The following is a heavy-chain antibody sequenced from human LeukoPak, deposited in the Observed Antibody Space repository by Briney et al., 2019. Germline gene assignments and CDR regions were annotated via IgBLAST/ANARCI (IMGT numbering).Heavy chain of an antibody. J-gene: IGHJ4*02. D-gene: IGHD3-22*01. CDR3: ARYYYDSSGYYLDY. Sequence: SETLSLTCTVSGGSISSYYWSWIRQPPGKGLEWIGYIYYSGSTNYNPSLRSRVTISVDTSKNQFSLKLSSVTAADTAVYYCARYYYDSSGYYLDYWGQGTLVTVSS. CDR2: IYYSGST. CDR1: GGSISSYY. V-gene: IGHV4-59*01.